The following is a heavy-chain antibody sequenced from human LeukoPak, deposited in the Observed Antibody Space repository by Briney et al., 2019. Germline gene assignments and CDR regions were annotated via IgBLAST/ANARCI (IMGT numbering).Heavy chain of an antibody. J-gene: IGHJ4*02. CDR1: GGSFSGYY. D-gene: IGHD3-3*01. CDR2: INHSGST. V-gene: IGHV4-34*01. Sequence: PSETLSLTCAVYGGSFSGYYWSWIRQPPGKGLEWIGEINHSGSTNYNPSLKSRVTISVDTSKNQFSLKLSSVTAADTAVYYCARVHYDFWSGYWVRYFDYWGQGTLVTVSS. CDR3: ARVHYDFWSGYWVRYFDY.